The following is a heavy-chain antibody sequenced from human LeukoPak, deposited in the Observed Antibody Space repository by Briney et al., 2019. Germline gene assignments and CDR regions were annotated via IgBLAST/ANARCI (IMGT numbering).Heavy chain of an antibody. CDR2: ISSSSSYI. Sequence: PGGSLRLSCAASGFTFSSYSMNWVRQAPGKGLEWVSSISSSSSYIYYADSVKGRFTISRDNAKNSLYLQMNSLRAEDTAVYYCARDRTGHYDFWSGPPCIWGQGTMVTVSS. J-gene: IGHJ3*02. D-gene: IGHD3-3*01. CDR3: ARDRTGHYDFWSGPPCI. CDR1: GFTFSSYS. V-gene: IGHV3-21*01.